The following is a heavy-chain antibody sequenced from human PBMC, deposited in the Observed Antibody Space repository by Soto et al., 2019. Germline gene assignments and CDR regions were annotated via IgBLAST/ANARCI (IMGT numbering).Heavy chain of an antibody. CDR3: ARVSSIYYYDSSGYSGSEWFDP. J-gene: IGHJ5*02. V-gene: IGHV1-69*13. CDR1: GGTFSSYA. D-gene: IGHD3-22*01. CDR2: IIPIFGTA. Sequence: ASVKVSCKASGGTFSSYAISWVRQAPGQGLEWMGGIIPIFGTANYAQKFQGRVTITADESTSTAYMELSSLRSEDTAVYYCARVSSIYYYDSSGYSGSEWFDPWGQGTLVTVSS.